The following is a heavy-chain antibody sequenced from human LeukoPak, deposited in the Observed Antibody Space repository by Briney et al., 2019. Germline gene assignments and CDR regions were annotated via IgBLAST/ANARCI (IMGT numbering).Heavy chain of an antibody. J-gene: IGHJ4*02. Sequence: GGSLRLSCAASGFTFSDYYMSWIRQSPGKGLEWVSYISNSGSSIYYADSVKGRFIISRDNSKNTLYLQMNSLRAEDTAVYYCAICHWYSSGCRNDYRGQGTLVTVSS. CDR2: ISNSGSSI. V-gene: IGHV3-11*01. CDR1: GFTFSDYY. CDR3: AICHWYSSGCRNDY. D-gene: IGHD6-19*01.